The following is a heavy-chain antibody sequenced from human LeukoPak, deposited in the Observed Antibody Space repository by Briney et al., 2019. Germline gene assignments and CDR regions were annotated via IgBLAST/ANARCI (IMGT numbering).Heavy chain of an antibody. D-gene: IGHD2-2*01. CDR3: ARGGSVIPGATIKARYFDL. CDR2: INHSGST. V-gene: IGHV4-34*01. Sequence: PSETLSLTCAVYGGSFSGYYCSWIRQPPGKGLEWIGEINHSGSTNYNPSLSSRVTISVDTSKNQFSLKLSSMTAADTAVYYCARGGSVIPGATIKARYFDLWGRGTLVTVSS. J-gene: IGHJ2*01. CDR1: GGSFSGYY.